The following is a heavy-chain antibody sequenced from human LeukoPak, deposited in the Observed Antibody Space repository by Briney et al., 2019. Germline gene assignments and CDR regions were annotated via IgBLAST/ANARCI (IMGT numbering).Heavy chain of an antibody. CDR3: ARGGQLWETFDY. Sequence: PSETLSLTCIVSGGSISDHYWSWIRQPAGKGLEWIGRIYSSGSTNYNPSLKSRVSMSVDTSENQFSLRLSSVTAADTAVYYCARGGQLWETFDYGGQGTLVTVPS. D-gene: IGHD3-16*01. CDR2: IYSSGST. CDR1: GGSISDHY. J-gene: IGHJ4*02. V-gene: IGHV4-4*07.